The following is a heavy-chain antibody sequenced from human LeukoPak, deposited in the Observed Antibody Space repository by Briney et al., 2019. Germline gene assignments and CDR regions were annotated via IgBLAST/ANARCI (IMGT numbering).Heavy chain of an antibody. CDR3: AGDHRSSSFSY. CDR2: IFYSGST. Sequence: SETLSLTCTVSGGSISSSNHYWGWIRQPPGKGLEWIGSIFYSGSTYYSPSLKSRDTISIDTSKNQFSLKLSSVTAADTAVYYCAGDHRSSSFSYWGQGTLVTVSS. D-gene: IGHD6-13*01. J-gene: IGHJ4*02. V-gene: IGHV4-39*07. CDR1: GGSISSSNHY.